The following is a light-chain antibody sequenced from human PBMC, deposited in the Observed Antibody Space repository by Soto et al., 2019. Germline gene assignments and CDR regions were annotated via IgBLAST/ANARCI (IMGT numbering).Light chain of an antibody. V-gene: IGKV3-20*01. Sequence: EIVMTQSPGTLSLSPGERATLSCSASQSVSRSYLAWYQQKPGQAPRLLIYGASSRATGIPERFSGSGSGTDFTLTISRLEPEDFEVYYCQQYGSSPRTFGQGTKVDIK. CDR2: GAS. J-gene: IGKJ1*01. CDR1: QSVSRSY. CDR3: QQYGSSPRT.